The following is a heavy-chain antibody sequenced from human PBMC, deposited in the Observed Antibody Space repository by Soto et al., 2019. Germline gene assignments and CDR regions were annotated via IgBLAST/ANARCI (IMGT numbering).Heavy chain of an antibody. J-gene: IGHJ6*02. D-gene: IGHD3-22*01. CDR3: ARVGLEADYDPFYYGMDV. CDR2: IYYSGST. Sequence: SETLSLTCTGSCGSISSYYWSWIRQPPGKGLEWIGYIYYSGSTNYNPSLKSRVTISVDTSKNQFSLKLSSVTAADTAVYYCARVGLEADYDPFYYGMDVWGQGTTVTVSS. V-gene: IGHV4-59*01. CDR1: CGSISSYY.